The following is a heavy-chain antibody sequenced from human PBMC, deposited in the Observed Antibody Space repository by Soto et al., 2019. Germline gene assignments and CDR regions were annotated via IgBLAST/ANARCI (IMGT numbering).Heavy chain of an antibody. CDR2: IKQDGSEN. V-gene: IGHV3-7*01. D-gene: IGHD6-6*01. CDR1: GFTFSSYW. Sequence: EVQLVESGGGLVQPGGSLSLSCAASGFTFSSYWMSWVRQAPGKGTEWVANIKQDGSENYYVDSVKGPFTISRDNAKKSLYLQMNSLRAEDTAVYYCASLSSSGYYYYYYYRDVWGKGSTVTVSS. J-gene: IGHJ6*03. CDR3: ASLSSSGYYYYYYYRDV.